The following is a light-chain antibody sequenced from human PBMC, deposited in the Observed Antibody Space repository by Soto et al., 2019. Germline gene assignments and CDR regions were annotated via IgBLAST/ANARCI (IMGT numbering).Light chain of an antibody. CDR3: QQASRFPPT. V-gene: IGKV1-5*03. CDR2: KAS. Sequence: EVTQYHSTLSAPVGDRVTITCRASQSISSWLAWYQQKPGKAPKLLIYKASSLESGVPSRFSGSGSGTDFNLTISSLQPEDFASYYCQQASRFPPTFGQG. J-gene: IGKJ5*01. CDR1: QSISSW.